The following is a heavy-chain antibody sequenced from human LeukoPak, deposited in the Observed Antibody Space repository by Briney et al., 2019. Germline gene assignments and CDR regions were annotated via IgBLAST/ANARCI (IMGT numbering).Heavy chain of an antibody. Sequence: SVKVSCKASGGTFSSYAISWVRQAPGQGLEWMGGIIPIFGTANYAQKFQGRVTITTDESTSTAYLELSRLRSEDTAVYYCASGSRSEDYYDSSGYFRFDYWGQGTLVTVSS. J-gene: IGHJ4*02. D-gene: IGHD3-22*01. V-gene: IGHV1-69*05. CDR1: GGTFSSYA. CDR3: ASGSRSEDYYDSSGYFRFDY. CDR2: IIPIFGTA.